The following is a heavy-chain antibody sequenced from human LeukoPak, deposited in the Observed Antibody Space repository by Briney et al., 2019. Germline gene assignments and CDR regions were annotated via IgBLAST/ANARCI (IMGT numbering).Heavy chain of an antibody. Sequence: SETLSLTCTVSGGSISSYYWSWIRQPPGKGLEWIAYIHYSGTTNYNPSRKSRVTISVDTSKNQFSLKLSSVTAADTAVYYCARLFSWDGRWHLDHWGQGTLVTVSS. V-gene: IGHV4-59*08. D-gene: IGHD6-13*01. CDR2: IHYSGTT. CDR1: GGSISSYY. CDR3: ARLFSWDGRWHLDH. J-gene: IGHJ4*02.